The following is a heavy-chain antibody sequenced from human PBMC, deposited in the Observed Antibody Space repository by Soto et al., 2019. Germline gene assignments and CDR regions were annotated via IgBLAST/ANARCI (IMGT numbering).Heavy chain of an antibody. CDR1: GFTFSRFA. CDR2: ISKDGSVK. J-gene: IGHJ1*01. CDR3: ARSRSGAVNDSLGL. D-gene: IGHD3-10*01. V-gene: IGHV3-30-3*01. Sequence: QVQLVESGGGVFQPGGCLRVSCAASGFTFSRFAIHWVRQAPGKGLEWVAVISKDGSVKYYADSVKGRFTISRDNSESTLFLQMNSVTNKDTAVYNRARSRSGAVNDSLGLWGQGTLVTVSP.